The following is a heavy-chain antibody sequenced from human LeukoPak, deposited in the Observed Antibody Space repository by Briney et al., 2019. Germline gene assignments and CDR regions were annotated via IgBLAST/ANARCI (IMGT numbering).Heavy chain of an antibody. CDR2: IWYDGTKK. CDR3: ARETRIKYFYDSSGPAKY. D-gene: IGHD3-22*01. V-gene: IGHV3-33*01. Sequence: GRSLRLSCAASGFAFSNYGMHWVRQAPGKGLEWVAVIWYDGTKKYYADSVKGRFTISRDNSKNTLYLQMNSLRAEDTAEYYCARETRIKYFYDSSGPAKYWGQGTLVTVSS. CDR1: GFAFSNYG. J-gene: IGHJ4*02.